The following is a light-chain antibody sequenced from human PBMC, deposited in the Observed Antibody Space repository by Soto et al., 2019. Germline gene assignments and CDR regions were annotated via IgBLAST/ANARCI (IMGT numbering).Light chain of an antibody. CDR1: QRVSSTY. CDR3: QQHGNSPRT. J-gene: IGKJ2*01. CDR2: GAS. Sequence: EIVLTQSPGTLSLSPGERATLSCRASQRVSSTYLAWYQQKPGQAPRLLIYGASSRATGIPDRFSGSGSGTDFTLTISRLEPEDFAVYYCQQHGNSPRTFGQGTKLEIK. V-gene: IGKV3-20*01.